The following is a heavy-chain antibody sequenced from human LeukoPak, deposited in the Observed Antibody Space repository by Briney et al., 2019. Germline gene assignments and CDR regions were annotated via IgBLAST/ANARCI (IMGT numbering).Heavy chain of an antibody. CDR1: GFTFSSYS. J-gene: IGHJ4*02. Sequence: GGSLRLSCAASGFTFSSYSMNWVRQAPGKGLEWVSYISSNSSTIYYADSVKGRFTISRDSAKNSLYLQMTSLRAEDTAVYYCARAWGNDYDLNYWGQGTLVTVSS. D-gene: IGHD3-3*01. V-gene: IGHV3-48*04. CDR2: ISSNSSTI. CDR3: ARAWGNDYDLNY.